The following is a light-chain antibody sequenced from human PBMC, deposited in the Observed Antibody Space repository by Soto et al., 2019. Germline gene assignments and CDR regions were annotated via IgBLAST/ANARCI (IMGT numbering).Light chain of an antibody. V-gene: IGLV1-44*01. CDR3: AVWDDSLDGWV. CDR2: NNN. J-gene: IGLJ3*02. CDR1: SSNIGRHV. Sequence: HSVLTQPPSASGNPGQRVTISCSGSSSNIGRHVVYWYQQLAGTAPKLLMYNNNQRPSGVPDRFSGSKSGTSASLAISGLQSEDEADYYCAVWDDSLDGWVFGGGTKLTVL.